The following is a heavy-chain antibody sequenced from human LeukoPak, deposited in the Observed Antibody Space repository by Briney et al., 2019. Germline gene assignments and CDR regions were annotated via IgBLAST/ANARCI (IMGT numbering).Heavy chain of an antibody. CDR3: AREHGDYGNY. CDR1: GFTFSSYA. Sequence: PGRSLRLSCAASGFTFSSYAMHWVRQAPGKGLGWVAVISYDGSNKYYADSVKGRFTISRDNSKNTLYLQMNSLRAEDTAVYYCAREHGDYGNYWGQGTLVTVSS. D-gene: IGHD4-17*01. J-gene: IGHJ4*02. V-gene: IGHV3-30*04. CDR2: ISYDGSNK.